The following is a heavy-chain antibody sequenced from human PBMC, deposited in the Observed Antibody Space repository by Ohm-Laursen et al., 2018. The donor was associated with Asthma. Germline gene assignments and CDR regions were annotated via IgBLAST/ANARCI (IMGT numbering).Heavy chain of an antibody. J-gene: IGHJ6*02. CDR1: GYTFTSYH. Sequence: GASVKVSCKASGYTFTSYHMHWVRQAPGQGLEWMGIINPSGGSTSYAQKFQGRVTMTRDTSTSTVYMELSSLRSEDTAVYYCAREYSSSFGYYYYGMDVWGQGTTVTVSS. V-gene: IGHV1-46*03. D-gene: IGHD6-6*01. CDR2: INPSGGST. CDR3: AREYSSSFGYYYYGMDV.